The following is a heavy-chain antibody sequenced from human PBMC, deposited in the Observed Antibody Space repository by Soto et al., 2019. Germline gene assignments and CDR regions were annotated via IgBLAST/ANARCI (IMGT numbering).Heavy chain of an antibody. CDR2: IFPIFGKA. Sequence: QVHLVQPGPEVKKPGSSVKASCKASAATFSSNALTGVRQAPGQGLEWMGGIFPIFGKANYAQKSQGRVTITADESTSTAYMELSSLRSEDTAVYYCARVSYNWNWGWFDPWGQGTLVTVSS. CDR3: ARVSYNWNWGWFDP. CDR1: AATFSSNA. D-gene: IGHD1-20*01. V-gene: IGHV1-69*01. J-gene: IGHJ5*02.